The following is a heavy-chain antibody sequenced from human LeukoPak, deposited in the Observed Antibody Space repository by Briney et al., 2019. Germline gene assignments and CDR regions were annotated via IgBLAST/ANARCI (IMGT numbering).Heavy chain of an antibody. CDR3: AKDPGAHDKHFDH. D-gene: IGHD3-10*01. V-gene: IGHV3-30*02. CDR1: GFTFSSFA. Sequence: GGSLRLSCAAPGFTFSSFAMHWVRQAPGEGLEWVAYIRYDGSNKSYADSVKGRFTISRDSSKNTLYLQMNSLRAEDTAVYYCAKDPGAHDKHFDHWGQGTLVTVSS. CDR2: IRYDGSNK. J-gene: IGHJ4*02.